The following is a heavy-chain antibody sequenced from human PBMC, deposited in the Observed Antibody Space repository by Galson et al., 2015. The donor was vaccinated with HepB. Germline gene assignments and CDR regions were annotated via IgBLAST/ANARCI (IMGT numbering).Heavy chain of an antibody. V-gene: IGHV1-46*01. CDR3: ARPLYTSGWYSGYYYGMDV. Sequence: SVKVSCKASGYIFTSYYMHWVRQAPGQGLEWMGIINPSGGSTTYAQKFRGRVTMTRDTSTSTVYMELSSLRSEDTAVYYCARPLYTSGWYSGYYYGMDVWGQGTTVTVSS. CDR1: GYIFTSYY. D-gene: IGHD6-19*01. J-gene: IGHJ6*02. CDR2: INPSGGST.